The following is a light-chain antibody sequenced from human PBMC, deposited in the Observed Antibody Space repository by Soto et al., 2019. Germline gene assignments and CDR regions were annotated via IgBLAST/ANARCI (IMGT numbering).Light chain of an antibody. CDR2: DAS. CDR3: QQYHRSSIT. J-gene: IGKJ5*01. V-gene: IGKV1-5*01. CDR1: QSLNNE. Sequence: DIQMTQSPSTLSAPVGDRVTITCRASQSLNNELAWYQQKPGKAPNLLMYDASTLERGVPSRFSGTGSGTEFTLTISSLQPDDFATYYCQQYHRSSITFGQGTRLEI.